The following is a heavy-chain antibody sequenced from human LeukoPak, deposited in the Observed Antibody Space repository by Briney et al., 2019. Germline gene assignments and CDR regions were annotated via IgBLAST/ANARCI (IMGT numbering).Heavy chain of an antibody. J-gene: IGHJ4*02. CDR3: ARDAKGELHHSDY. V-gene: IGHV1-2*02. CDR1: GYTFTGYY. Sequence: GASVKVSCKASGYTFTGYYIHWVRQAPGQGLEWMGWINPNSGGTNYAQKFQGRVTMTRDTAITTAYMEVSRLRSDDTAVYYCARDAKGELHHSDYWGQGTLVTVSS. CDR2: INPNSGGT. D-gene: IGHD1-7*01.